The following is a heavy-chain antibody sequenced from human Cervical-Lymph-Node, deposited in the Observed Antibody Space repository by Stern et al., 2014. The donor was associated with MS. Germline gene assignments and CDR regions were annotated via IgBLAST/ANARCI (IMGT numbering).Heavy chain of an antibody. Sequence: VHLVESGGGLVQPGGSLRLSCAASGFSFSNSAMNWVRQAPGKGLEWVSSISSSSAYIYYADSVKGRFTISRDNAKNLLFLQMNSLRAEETAVYYCLRDGGDYWGQGTLVTVSS. CDR2: ISSSSAYI. CDR1: GFSFSNSA. D-gene: IGHD3-16*01. J-gene: IGHJ4*02. V-gene: IGHV3-21*01. CDR3: LRDGGDY.